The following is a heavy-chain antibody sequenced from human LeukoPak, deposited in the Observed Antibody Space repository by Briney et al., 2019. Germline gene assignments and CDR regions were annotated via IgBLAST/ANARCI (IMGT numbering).Heavy chain of an antibody. V-gene: IGHV3-23*01. CDR3: AKGSCYDRRRPFNFDY. J-gene: IGHJ4*02. Sequence: PGGSLRLSCAASGFTFSSYAMSWVRQAPGKGLEWVSGISGSGDNTYYADSVKGRFTISRDNSKNTLYVQVNSLGTEDTAAYYCAKGSCYDRRRPFNFDYWSQGPLVTVAS. CDR1: GFTFSSYA. D-gene: IGHD2-2*01. CDR2: ISGSGDNT.